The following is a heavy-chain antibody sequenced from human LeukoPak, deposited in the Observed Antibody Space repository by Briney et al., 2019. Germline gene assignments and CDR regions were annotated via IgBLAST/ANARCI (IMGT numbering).Heavy chain of an antibody. CDR1: GFTFSNYG. CDR2: IAYDGSNE. V-gene: IGHV3-30*03. D-gene: IGHD6-6*01. CDR3: AHWGSSGPFDY. Sequence: PGGSLRLSCAASGFTFSNYGMHWVRQAPGKGLEWVAVIAYDGSNEYYAEFVKGRFTISRDNSKNALYLRMNSLRAEDTAVYYCAHWGSSGPFDYWGQGTLVTVSS. J-gene: IGHJ4*02.